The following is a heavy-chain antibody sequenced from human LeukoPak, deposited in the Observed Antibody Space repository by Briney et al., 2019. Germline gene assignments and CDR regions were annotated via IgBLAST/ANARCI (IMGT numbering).Heavy chain of an antibody. V-gene: IGHV3-66*01. CDR2: IYSGGST. CDR1: GFTFSSYS. J-gene: IGHJ4*02. D-gene: IGHD3-9*01. Sequence: GGSLRLSCAASGFTFSSYSMNWVRQAPGKGLEWVPLIYSGGSTYYADSVKGRFTISRDNSKNTLYLQMNSLRAEDTAVYYCAKLTGYYISLYYFDYWGQGTLVTVSS. CDR3: AKLTGYYISLYYFDY.